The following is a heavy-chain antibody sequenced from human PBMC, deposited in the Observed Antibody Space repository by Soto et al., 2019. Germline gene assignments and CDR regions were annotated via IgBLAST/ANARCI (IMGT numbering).Heavy chain of an antibody. CDR1: GFTFGAYA. V-gene: IGHV3-30-3*01. CDR3: ARDSREWPYYYYYGMDV. Sequence: GGSLRLSCAASGFTFGAYAVHWVRQAPGKGLEWVAVISNDGDYKYYTDSVKGRFTISRDNSKNTMYLQMSSLRVEDTAVYYCARDSREWPYYYYYGMDVWGQGTTVTVSS. D-gene: IGHD3-3*01. CDR2: ISNDGDYK. J-gene: IGHJ6*02.